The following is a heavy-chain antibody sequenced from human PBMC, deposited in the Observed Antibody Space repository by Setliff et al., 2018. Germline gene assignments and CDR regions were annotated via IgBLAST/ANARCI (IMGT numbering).Heavy chain of an antibody. Sequence: GSLRLSCAASGFTFSSFWMSWVRQAPGKGLEWVANINQDGGAKYYVDSVKGRFTVSRDNAKNSVYLQMSSLRVEDTAVYYCAKPQVELRWGFESWGQGTLVTVS. CDR3: AKPQVELRWGFES. V-gene: IGHV3-7*01. D-gene: IGHD3-16*01. J-gene: IGHJ4*02. CDR1: GFTFSSFW. CDR2: INQDGGAK.